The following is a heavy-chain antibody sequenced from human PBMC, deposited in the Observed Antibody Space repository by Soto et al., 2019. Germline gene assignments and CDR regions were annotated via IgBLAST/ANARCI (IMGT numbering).Heavy chain of an antibody. J-gene: IGHJ5*02. CDR1: GYTFTSYG. CDR2: INSYNGNT. CDR3: AREPVAGIWFDP. D-gene: IGHD6-19*01. V-gene: IGHV1-18*01. Sequence: ASVKVSCKDSGYTFTSYGISWVRQAPGQGLEWMGWINSYNGNTNYAQKLQGRVTMTTDTSTSTAYMELRSLRSDDTAVYYCAREPVAGIWFDPWGQGTLVTVS.